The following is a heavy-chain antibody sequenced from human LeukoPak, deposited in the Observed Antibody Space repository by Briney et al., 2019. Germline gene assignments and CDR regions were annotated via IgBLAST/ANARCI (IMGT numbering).Heavy chain of an antibody. CDR2: INPNSGGT. V-gene: IGHV1-2*02. J-gene: IGHJ3*02. CDR1: GYTFTGYY. Sequence: GASVKVSYKASGYTFTGYYMHWVRQAPGQGLEWMGWINPNSGGTNYAQKFQGRVTMTRDTSISTAYVELSRLRSDDTAVYYCARADYYDSSGTPDAFDIWGQGTMVTVSS. CDR3: ARADYYDSSGTPDAFDI. D-gene: IGHD3-22*01.